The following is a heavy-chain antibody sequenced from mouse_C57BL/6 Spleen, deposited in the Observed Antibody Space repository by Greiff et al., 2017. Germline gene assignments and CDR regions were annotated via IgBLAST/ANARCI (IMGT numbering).Heavy chain of an antibody. CDR1: GYSITCGYY. V-gene: IGHV3-6*01. CDR3: ARDRGFAY. CDR2: ISYDGSN. Sequence: ESGPGLVKPSQSLSLTCSVTGYSITCGYYWNWIRQFPGNKLEWMGYISYDGSNNYNPSLKNRISITRDTSKNQFFLKLNSVTTEDTATYYCARDRGFAYWGQGTLVTVSA. J-gene: IGHJ3*01.